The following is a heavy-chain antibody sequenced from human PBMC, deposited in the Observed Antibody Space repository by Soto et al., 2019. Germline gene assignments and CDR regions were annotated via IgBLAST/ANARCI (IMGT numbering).Heavy chain of an antibody. CDR2: NFHSGST. CDR1: GGSITTYGYS. V-gene: IGHV4-30-2*06. D-gene: IGHD3-10*01. J-gene: IGHJ4*01. Sequence: KASETLSLTCAVSGGSITTYGYSWSWIRHSPGKGLEWIGYNFHSGSTYYNPSLERRVTLSIDTSKNQFSLNVTSVTAADTAVYYCARGRASYLYYFDYWGRGALVTVSS. CDR3: ARGRASYLYYFDY.